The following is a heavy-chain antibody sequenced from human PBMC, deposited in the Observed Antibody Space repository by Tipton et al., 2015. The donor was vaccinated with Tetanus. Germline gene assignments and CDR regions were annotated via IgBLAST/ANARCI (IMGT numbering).Heavy chain of an antibody. CDR1: GYTFTGYY. V-gene: IGHV1-2*02. CDR3: ARDRGDYIYYGMDV. Sequence: QVQLVQSGAEMKKPGASVKVSCKASGYTFTGYYIYWVRQAPGQGLEWMGWIDPNSGGTVYAQKFQGRVTMTRDTSISTAYMGLRSLRSDDTAVYYCARDRGDYIYYGMDVRGPGTPVTVS. CDR2: IDPNSGGT. D-gene: IGHD3-22*01. J-gene: IGHJ6*02.